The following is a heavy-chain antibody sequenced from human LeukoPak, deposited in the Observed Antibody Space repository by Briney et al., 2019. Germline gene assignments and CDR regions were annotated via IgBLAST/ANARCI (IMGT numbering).Heavy chain of an antibody. J-gene: IGHJ4*02. V-gene: IGHV4-31*03. Sequence: KPSETLSLTCTVSGGSISSGDYYWSWIRQHPGKGLEWIGFIYYSGSTYYNPSLKSRITISVDTSKNQFSLKLSSVTAADTAVYYCARDTGYYYDRSGSYYFDYWGQGALVTVSS. CDR3: ARDTGYYYDRSGSYYFDY. CDR2: IYYSGST. CDR1: GGSISSGDYY. D-gene: IGHD3-22*01.